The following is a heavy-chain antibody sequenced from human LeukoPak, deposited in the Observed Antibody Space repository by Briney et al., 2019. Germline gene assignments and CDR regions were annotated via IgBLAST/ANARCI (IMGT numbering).Heavy chain of an antibody. CDR3: GRAEHDWGPEY. J-gene: IGHJ4*02. Sequence: SETLSLTCTVSGGSVSSGSYYWSWIRQPPGKGLEWIGYIYYSGSTNYNPSLKSRVTISVDTSKNQFSLLLNSVTPEDTAVYFCGRAEHDWGPEYWGQGTLVTVSS. D-gene: IGHD3-9*01. CDR1: GGSVSSGSYY. CDR2: IYYSGST. V-gene: IGHV4-61*01.